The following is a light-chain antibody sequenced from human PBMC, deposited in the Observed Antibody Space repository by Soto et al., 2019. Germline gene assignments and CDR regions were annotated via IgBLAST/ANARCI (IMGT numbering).Light chain of an antibody. Sequence: QSALTQPRSVSGSPGQSVTISCTGISSDVGSYNYVSWYQQHPGKAPNLIIYDVSKRPSGVPDRFSGSRSANTASLTISGLQAEDEADYFCCSYAGSYTWVLGGGTKLTVL. CDR1: SSDVGSYNY. V-gene: IGLV2-11*01. CDR2: DVS. J-gene: IGLJ3*02. CDR3: CSYAGSYTWV.